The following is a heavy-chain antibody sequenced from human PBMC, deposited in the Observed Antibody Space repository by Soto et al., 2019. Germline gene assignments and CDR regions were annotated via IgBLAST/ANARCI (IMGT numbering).Heavy chain of an antibody. D-gene: IGHD3-22*01. Sequence: QVQLVQSGAEVKKPGASVKVSCKASGYTFTSYAMHWVRQAPGQRLEWMGWINAGNGNTKYSQKFQGRVTITRDTSASTASMELSSLRSEDTAVYYCARAVVTLPFDPWGQGTLVTVSS. J-gene: IGHJ5*02. V-gene: IGHV1-3*01. CDR2: INAGNGNT. CDR3: ARAVVTLPFDP. CDR1: GYTFTSYA.